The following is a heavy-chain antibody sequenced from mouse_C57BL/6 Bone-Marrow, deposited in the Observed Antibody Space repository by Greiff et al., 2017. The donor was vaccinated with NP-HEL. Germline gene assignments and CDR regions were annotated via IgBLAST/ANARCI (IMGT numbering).Heavy chain of an antibody. CDR1: GFTFSDYG. CDR2: ISNLAYSI. J-gene: IGHJ1*03. Sequence: DVHLVESGGGLVQPGGSLKLSCAASGFTFSDYGMAWVRQAPRKGPEWVAFISNLAYSIYYADTVTGRFTISRENAKNTLYLEMSSLRSEDTAMYYCARQGYGSSYDVWGTGTTVTVSS. V-gene: IGHV5-15*01. CDR3: ARQGYGSSYDV. D-gene: IGHD1-1*01.